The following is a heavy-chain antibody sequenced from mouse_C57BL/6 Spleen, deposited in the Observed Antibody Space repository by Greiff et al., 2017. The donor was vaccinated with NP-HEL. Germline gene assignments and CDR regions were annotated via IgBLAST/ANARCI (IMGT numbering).Heavy chain of an antibody. J-gene: IGHJ4*01. CDR1: GFSLTSYG. V-gene: IGHV2-2*01. CDR3: ATPYDYEDYYAMDY. D-gene: IGHD2-4*01. CDR2: IWSGGST. Sequence: VKLMESGPGLVQPSQSLSITCTVSGFSLTSYGVHWVRQSPGKGLEWLGVIWSGGSTDYNAAFISRLSISKDNPKSQVFFKMNSLQADDTAIYYCATPYDYEDYYAMDYWGQGTSVTVSS.